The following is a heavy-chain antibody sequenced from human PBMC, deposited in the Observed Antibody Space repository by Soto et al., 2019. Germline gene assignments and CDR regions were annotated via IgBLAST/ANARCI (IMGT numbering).Heavy chain of an antibody. J-gene: IGHJ6*02. CDR2: IYPGDSDT. V-gene: IGHV5-51*01. Sequence: GESLKISCKGSGYVFTNYWIGWVRQMPGKGLEWMGIIYPGDSDTRYSPSFQGQVTISADKSISTAYLQWSSLKASDTAMYYCARFVTMVRGVIFHHYYGMDVWGQGTTVTVS. CDR1: GYVFTNYW. CDR3: ARFVTMVRGVIFHHYYGMDV. D-gene: IGHD3-10*01.